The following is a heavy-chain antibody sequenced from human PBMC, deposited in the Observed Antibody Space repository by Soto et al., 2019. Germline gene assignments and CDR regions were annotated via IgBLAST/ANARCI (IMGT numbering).Heavy chain of an antibody. CDR3: ARDGYCRGPHCYSVH. CDR2: IRTGNGDT. D-gene: IGHD2-15*01. J-gene: IGHJ4*02. V-gene: IGHV1-3*05. Sequence: QVQLVQSGAEERKPGASVRVSCKTSGYTFTTYSIHWVRQAPGQSLEWMGWIRTGNGDTRYSQEFQGRVTLMRDTDASTVYMELRSLRSEDTAVYYCARDGYCRGPHCYSVHWGQGTLVTVSS. CDR1: GYTFTTYS.